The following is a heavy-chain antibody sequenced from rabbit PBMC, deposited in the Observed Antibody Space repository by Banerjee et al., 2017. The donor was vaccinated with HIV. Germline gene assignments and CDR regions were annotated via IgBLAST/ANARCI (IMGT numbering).Heavy chain of an antibody. CDR1: GFSFSSGYD. V-gene: IGHV1S40*01. D-gene: IGHD4-2*01. J-gene: IGHJ4*01. CDR2: IYTGDDNT. CDR3: ARRSYVGYVGVGYYFNL. Sequence: QQLVESGGGLVKPGASLTLTCKASGFSFSSGYDMCWVRQAPGKGLEWIACIYTGDDNTYYASWAKGRFTISKTSSTTVTLQMTSLTAADTATYICARRSYVGYVGVGYYFNLWGQGTLVTVS.